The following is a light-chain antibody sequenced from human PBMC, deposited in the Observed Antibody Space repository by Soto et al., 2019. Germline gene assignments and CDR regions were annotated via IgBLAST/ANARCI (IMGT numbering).Light chain of an antibody. CDR3: SSFTANSPLYV. J-gene: IGLJ1*01. CDR2: EVS. Sequence: QSALTQPASVSGSPGQSITISCTGTSSDVGGYNYVSWYQQRPGKAPKLMIYEVSNRPSGVSNRFSGSKSGNTASLTISGLQADDEADYYCSSFTANSPLYVFATGTKLTVL. CDR1: SSDVGGYNY. V-gene: IGLV2-14*01.